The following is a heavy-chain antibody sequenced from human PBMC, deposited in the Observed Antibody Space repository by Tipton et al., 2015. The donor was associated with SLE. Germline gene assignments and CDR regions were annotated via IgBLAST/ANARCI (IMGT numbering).Heavy chain of an antibody. J-gene: IGHJ4*02. CDR1: GFSISGTYY. D-gene: IGHD6-6*01. Sequence: TLSLTCAVSGFSISGTYYWGWIRQSAGKGLEWIGNIYDSGGSHYNPSLNSRITISVEMSKSQFSLKVTSVSAADTGVYHCATGGAAARPWYFDYWGQGTLVTVSS. CDR3: ATGGAAARPWYFDY. CDR2: IYDSGGS. V-gene: IGHV4-38-2*01.